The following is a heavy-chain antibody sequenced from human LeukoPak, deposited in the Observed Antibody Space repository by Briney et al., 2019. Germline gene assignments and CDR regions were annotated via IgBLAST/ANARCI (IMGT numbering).Heavy chain of an antibody. CDR2: ISGSADST. CDR3: AKRLVGATIDN. Sequence: QPGGSLRLSCAASGFTFSIYAMSWVRQAPGKGLEWVSVISGSADSTYYADSVKGRFTISRDNSKNTLFLQMNSLRAEDTAVYYGAKRLVGATIDNWGQGTMVTVSS. CDR1: GFTFSIYA. J-gene: IGHJ4*02. D-gene: IGHD1-26*01. V-gene: IGHV3-23*01.